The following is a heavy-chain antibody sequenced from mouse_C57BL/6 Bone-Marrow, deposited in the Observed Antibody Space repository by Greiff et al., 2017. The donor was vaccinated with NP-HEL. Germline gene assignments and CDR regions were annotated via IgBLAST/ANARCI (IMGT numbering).Heavy chain of an antibody. CDR2: IDPANGNT. Sequence: EVQGVESVAELVRPGASVKLSCTASGFNITNTSMHWVKQRPEQGLEWIGRIDPANGNTKYAPKFQGKATITADTSSNTAYLQLSSLTSEDTAIYYCARGGGRFAYWGQGTLVTVSA. V-gene: IGHV14-3*01. J-gene: IGHJ3*01. CDR1: GFNITNTS. CDR3: ARGGGRFAY.